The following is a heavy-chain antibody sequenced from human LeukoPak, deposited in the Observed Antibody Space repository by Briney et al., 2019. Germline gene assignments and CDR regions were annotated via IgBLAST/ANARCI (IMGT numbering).Heavy chain of an antibody. CDR1: GFTFSSYE. V-gene: IGHV3-48*03. CDR2: ISSSGSTI. J-gene: IGHJ4*02. D-gene: IGHD1-1*01. CDR3: ARRASTGELVDY. Sequence: GGSLRLSCAASGFTFSSYEMNWVRQAPGKGLEWVSYISSSGSTIYYADSVKGRFTISRDNAKNSLYLQMNSLRAEDTALYYCARRASTGELVDYWGQGTLVTVSS.